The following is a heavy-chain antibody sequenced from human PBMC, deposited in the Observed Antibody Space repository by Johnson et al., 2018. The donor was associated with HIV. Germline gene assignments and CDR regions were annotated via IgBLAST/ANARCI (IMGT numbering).Heavy chain of an antibody. V-gene: IGHV3-7*05. J-gene: IGHJ3*02. Sequence: VQLVESGGGLVQPGGSLSLSCAASGFTFRSYGMHWVRQAPGKGLEWVANIKQDGSEKYYVDSVKGRFTISRDNAKKSLYLQMNSLRAEDTAVYYCARERQAVVAFDIWGQGTMVTVSS. CDR1: GFTFRSYG. CDR2: IKQDGSEK. D-gene: IGHD2-21*01. CDR3: ARERQAVVAFDI.